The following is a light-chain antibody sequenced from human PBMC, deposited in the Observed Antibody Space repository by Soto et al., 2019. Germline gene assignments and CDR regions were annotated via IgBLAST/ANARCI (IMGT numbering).Light chain of an antibody. Sequence: QSALTQPASVSGSPGQSITISCAGTSSDIGGYNYVSWYQQHPGKAPKVMIYEVSNRPSGVSNRFSGYKSGNTASLTISGLQAEDEADYYCSSYTSSSTLYVFGRGTKVTVL. CDR3: SSYTSSSTLYV. V-gene: IGLV2-14*01. CDR2: EVS. J-gene: IGLJ1*01. CDR1: SSDIGGYNY.